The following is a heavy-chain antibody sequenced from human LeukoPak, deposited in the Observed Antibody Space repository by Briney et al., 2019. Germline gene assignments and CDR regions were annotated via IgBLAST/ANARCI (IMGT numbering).Heavy chain of an antibody. CDR3: ARSAGGGKPIDY. CDR1: GFSFSTYA. Sequence: GRSLRLFCAVSGFSFSTYAMHCVRQAPGKGRDWVAVISNDGDKKYYADSVKGRVTISRDNSKNTLYLDLNSLRIEDTSVFYCARSAGGGKPIDYWGQGTLVTVSS. CDR2: ISNDGDKK. D-gene: IGHD1-14*01. J-gene: IGHJ4*02. V-gene: IGHV3-30*03.